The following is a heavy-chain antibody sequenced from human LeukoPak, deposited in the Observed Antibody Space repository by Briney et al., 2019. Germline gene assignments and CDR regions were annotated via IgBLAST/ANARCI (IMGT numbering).Heavy chain of an antibody. J-gene: IGHJ5*02. CDR2: INPNSGGT. Sequence: GASVKVSCKASGYTFTGYYMHWVRQVPGQGLEWMGWINPNSGGTNYAQKFQGRVTMTRDTSISTAYMELSRLRSDDTAVYYCARDLGYCSGGSCYRKFDPWGQGTLVTVSS. D-gene: IGHD2-15*01. CDR3: ARDLGYCSGGSCYRKFDP. CDR1: GYTFTGYY. V-gene: IGHV1-2*02.